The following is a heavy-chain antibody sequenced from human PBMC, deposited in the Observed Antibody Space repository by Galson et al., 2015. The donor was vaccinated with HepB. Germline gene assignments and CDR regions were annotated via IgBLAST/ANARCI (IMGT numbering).Heavy chain of an antibody. Sequence: SLRLSCAASGFTFSSYWMHWVRQAPGKGLVWVSRINRDGSSTSYADSVKGRFTISRDNAKNTLYLQMNSLRAEDTAAYYCAGESIVGAAMDAFDIWGQGTMVTVSS. V-gene: IGHV3-74*01. CDR3: AGESIVGAAMDAFDI. CDR1: GFTFSSYW. J-gene: IGHJ3*02. CDR2: INRDGSST. D-gene: IGHD1-26*01.